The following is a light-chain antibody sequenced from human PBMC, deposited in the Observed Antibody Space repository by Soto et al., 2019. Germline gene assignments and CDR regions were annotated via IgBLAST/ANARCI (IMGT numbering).Light chain of an antibody. V-gene: IGKV2-30*02. CDR2: EVS. J-gene: IGKJ1*01. Sequence: DVVMTQSPLSLPVTLGQPASISCRSSQSLIHSDGSTYLSWFQQRPGQSPRRLIYEVSDRDSGVPDRFSCSGSGTDFTLKISRVEAEDVGVYYCMQGTRWPWTFGQGTEVEIK. CDR3: MQGTRWPWT. CDR1: QSLIHSDGSTY.